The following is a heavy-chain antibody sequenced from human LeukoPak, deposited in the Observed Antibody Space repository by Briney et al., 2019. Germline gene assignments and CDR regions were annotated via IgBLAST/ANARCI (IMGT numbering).Heavy chain of an antibody. CDR3: ARVGDDYGDYVLDY. CDR1: GYTFTSYD. CDR2: MNPNSGNT. Sequence: ASVKVSCKASGYTFTSYDINWVRQATGQGLEWMGWMNPNSGNTGYAQKFQGRVTITRNTSISTAYMELSSLRSEDTAVYYCARVGDDYGDYVLDYWGQGTLVTVSS. V-gene: IGHV1-8*03. D-gene: IGHD4-17*01. J-gene: IGHJ4*02.